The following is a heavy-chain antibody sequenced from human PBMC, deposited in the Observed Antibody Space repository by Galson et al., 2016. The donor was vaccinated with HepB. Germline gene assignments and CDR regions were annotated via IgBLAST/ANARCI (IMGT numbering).Heavy chain of an antibody. D-gene: IGHD5-12*01. CDR2: ISYDGYKT. CDR3: ANADTGYIWDPIDM. CDR1: GFSFSGYG. J-gene: IGHJ3*02. Sequence: SLRLSCAASGFSFSGYGIHWVRQAPGKGLEWVAVISYDGYKTYYADSVKGRFSISRDNYKNSVSLQINSLRTEDTAVDYCANADTGYIWDPIDMWGQGTRLTVSP. V-gene: IGHV3-30*18.